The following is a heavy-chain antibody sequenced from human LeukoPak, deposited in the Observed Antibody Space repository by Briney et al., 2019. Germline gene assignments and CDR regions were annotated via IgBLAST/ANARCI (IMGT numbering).Heavy chain of an antibody. V-gene: IGHV3-23*01. CDR1: GFTLSSYA. D-gene: IGHD2-2*01. J-gene: IGHJ4*02. CDR2: ISGSGGST. Sequence: GGSLRLSRAPSGFTLSSYAMSWVRPAAGKGREWVSAISGSGGSTYRADSVKGRFTISRENSKNTLYLQMNSLRAEDTAVYYCANFDRLVVPAAHSDYWGQGTLVTVSS. CDR3: ANFDRLVVPAAHSDY.